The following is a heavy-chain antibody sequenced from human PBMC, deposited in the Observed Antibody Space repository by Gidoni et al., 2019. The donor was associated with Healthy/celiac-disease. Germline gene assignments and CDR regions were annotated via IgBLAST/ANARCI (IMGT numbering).Heavy chain of an antibody. CDR1: GFTFSSYS. J-gene: IGHJ4*02. CDR3: AREVGAMAY. Sequence: EVQLVESGGGLVKPGGSLRLSCAASGFTFSSYSMNWVRQAPGQGLEWVSSISSSSSYIYYADSVKGRFTISRDNAKNSLYLQMNSLRAEDTAVYYCAREVGAMAYWGQGTLVTVSS. CDR2: ISSSSSYI. V-gene: IGHV3-21*01. D-gene: IGHD1-26*01.